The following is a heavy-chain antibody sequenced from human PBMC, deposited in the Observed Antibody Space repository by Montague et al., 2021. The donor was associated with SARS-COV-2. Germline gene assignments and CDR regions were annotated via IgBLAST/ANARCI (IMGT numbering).Heavy chain of an antibody. D-gene: IGHD3-9*01. CDR1: GFTFSSYS. CDR2: ISSSSSYI. J-gene: IGHJ4*02. CDR3: ARAGTYYDILTGYAELGYFDY. V-gene: IGHV3-21*01. Sequence: SLRLSCAASGFTFSSYSMNWVRQAPGKGLEWVSSISSSSSYIYYADSVEGRFTISRDNAKNSLYLQMNSLRAEDTAVYYCARAGTYYDILTGYAELGYFDYWGQGTLVTVSS.